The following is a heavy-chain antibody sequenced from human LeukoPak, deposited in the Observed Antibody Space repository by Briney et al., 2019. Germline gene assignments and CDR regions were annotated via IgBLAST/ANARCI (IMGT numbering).Heavy chain of an antibody. CDR1: GGSISSYY. V-gene: IGHV4-59*08. D-gene: IGHD3-10*01. CDR2: IYYSGST. CDR3: ARRVTMVRGVKAPKNWFDP. Sequence: KPSETLSLTCTVSGGSISSYYWSWIRQPPGKGLEWIGYIYYSGSTNYNPSLKSRVTISVDTSKNQFSLKLSSVTAADTAVYYCARRVTMVRGVKAPKNWFDPWGQGTLVTVSS. J-gene: IGHJ5*02.